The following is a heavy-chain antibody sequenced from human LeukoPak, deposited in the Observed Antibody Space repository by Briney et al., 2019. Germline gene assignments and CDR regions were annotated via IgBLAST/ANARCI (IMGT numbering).Heavy chain of an antibody. Sequence: GRSLRLSCAASGFTFSSYAMHWVRQAPGKGLEWVAVISYDGSNKYYADSVKGRFTISRDNYKNTLYLQMNSLRAEDTAVYYCARAGARSGWYRGHYYYGMDVWGQGTTVTVSS. V-gene: IGHV3-30-3*01. J-gene: IGHJ6*02. CDR3: ARAGARSGWYRGHYYYGMDV. D-gene: IGHD6-19*01. CDR1: GFTFSSYA. CDR2: ISYDGSNK.